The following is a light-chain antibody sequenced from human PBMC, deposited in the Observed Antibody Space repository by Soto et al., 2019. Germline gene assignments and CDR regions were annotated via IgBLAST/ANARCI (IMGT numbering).Light chain of an antibody. CDR1: QSVRKN. Sequence: EIVMTHSPATLLLSTGETATLSFSSSQSVRKNLTWYQQKPGQAPRLLIFGASKRATGIPDRFSGSGSGRDFPLTISGLEPEDFAVYYCQQYGSSPLISFGQGTRLEIK. CDR2: GAS. V-gene: IGKV3-20*01. CDR3: QQYGSSPLIS. J-gene: IGKJ5*01.